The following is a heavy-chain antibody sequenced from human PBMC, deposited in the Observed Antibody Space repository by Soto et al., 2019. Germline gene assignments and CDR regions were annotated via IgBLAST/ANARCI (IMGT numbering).Heavy chain of an antibody. Sequence: KVSFQASVYTFTRYTMNWVRQAPGQRLEWMGWINPDNGNTRSSQKFQDRVIITRDTSASTAYMDLSSLRSEDTAVYYCARGIATGQLDPWGQGTLVTVSS. CDR1: VYTFTRYT. V-gene: IGHV1-3*01. D-gene: IGHD2-15*01. CDR2: INPDNGNT. J-gene: IGHJ5*02. CDR3: ARGIATGQLDP.